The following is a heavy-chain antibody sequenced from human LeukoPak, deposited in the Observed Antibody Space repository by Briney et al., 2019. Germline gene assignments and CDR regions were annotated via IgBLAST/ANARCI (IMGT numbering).Heavy chain of an antibody. J-gene: IGHJ4*02. Sequence: PGGSLRLSCAASGFTFSSYEMNWVRQAPGKGLEWVSYISSSGSTIYYADSVKGRFTISRDNAKNSLYLQMNSLRAEDTAVYYCARDCNYGSGSYYNGVDYWGQGTLVTVSS. CDR1: GFTFSSYE. CDR3: ARDCNYGSGSYYNGVDY. D-gene: IGHD3-10*01. V-gene: IGHV3-48*03. CDR2: ISSSGSTI.